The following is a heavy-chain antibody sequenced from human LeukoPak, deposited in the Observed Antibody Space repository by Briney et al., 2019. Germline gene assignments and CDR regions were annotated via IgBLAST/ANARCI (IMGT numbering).Heavy chain of an antibody. CDR3: ARDNSYCSSTSCYYKWFDP. J-gene: IGHJ5*02. CDR2: IYYSGST. D-gene: IGHD2-2*01. V-gene: IGHV4-39*02. CDR1: GGSISSSSYY. Sequence: SETLSLTCTVSGGSISSSSYYWGWIRQPPGKGLEWIGSIYYSGSTYYNPSLKSRVTISVDTSKNQFSLRLSSVTAADTAVYYCARDNSYCSSTSCYYKWFDPWGQGTLVTVSS.